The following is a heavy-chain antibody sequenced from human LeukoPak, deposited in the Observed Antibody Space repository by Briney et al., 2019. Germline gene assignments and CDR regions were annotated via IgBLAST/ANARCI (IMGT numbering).Heavy chain of an antibody. CDR1: GFTFSNAW. CDR3: TTSSLAYDSSGYYYGDFDY. J-gene: IGHJ4*02. CDR2: IKSKTDGGTT. D-gene: IGHD3-22*01. V-gene: IGHV3-15*01. Sequence: PGGSLRLSCAASGFTFSNAWMSWVRQAPGKGLEWVGRIKSKTDGGTTDYAAPVKGRFTISRDDSKNTLYLQMNSLKTEDTAVYYCTTSSLAYDSSGYYYGDFDYWGQGTLVTVSS.